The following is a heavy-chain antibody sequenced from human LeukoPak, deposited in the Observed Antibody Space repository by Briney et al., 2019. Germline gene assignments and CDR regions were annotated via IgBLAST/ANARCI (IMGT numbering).Heavy chain of an antibody. Sequence: SETLSLTCTVSGGSISSYYWSWIRQPAGKGLEWIGRIYTSGSTNYNPSLKSRVTMSVDTSKNQFSLKLSSVTAADTAVYYCARDRYYYESSGYYRYWDHWGQGTLVTVSS. CDR1: GGSISSYY. J-gene: IGHJ4*02. CDR2: IYTSGST. D-gene: IGHD3-22*01. V-gene: IGHV4-4*07. CDR3: ARDRYYYESSGYYRYWDH.